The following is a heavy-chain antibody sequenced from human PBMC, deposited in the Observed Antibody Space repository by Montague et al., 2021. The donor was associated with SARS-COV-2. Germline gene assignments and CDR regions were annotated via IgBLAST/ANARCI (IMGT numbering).Heavy chain of an antibody. CDR3: ARHRNYGDHSLDNWFHP. J-gene: IGHJ5*02. CDR1: GDSTSCPNCY. D-gene: IGHD4-17*01. CDR2: IYNSRTT. V-gene: IGHV4-39*01. Sequence: SEILSLTCTVSGDSTSCPNCYWGWIRQAPGKGLDWIGTIYNSRTTYYNPSLKSRLTISIDTSKNQFSLKLTSVTAADTAVYYCARHRNYGDHSLDNWFHPWGQGTLVTVSS.